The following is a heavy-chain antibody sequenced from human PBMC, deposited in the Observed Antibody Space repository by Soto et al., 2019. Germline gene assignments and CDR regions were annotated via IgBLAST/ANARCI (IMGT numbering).Heavy chain of an antibody. V-gene: IGHV1-69*12. CDR3: ARHVPAAGYYYGMDV. Sequence: QVQLVQSGAEVKKPGSSVKVSCKASGGTFSSYAISWVRQAPGQGLAWMGGILPIFGTANYAQKFQGRVTITADESTSTAYMEVRSLRSEDTAVYYCARHVPAAGYYYGMDVWGQGTTVTVSS. J-gene: IGHJ6*02. CDR1: GGTFSSYA. D-gene: IGHD2-2*01. CDR2: ILPIFGTA.